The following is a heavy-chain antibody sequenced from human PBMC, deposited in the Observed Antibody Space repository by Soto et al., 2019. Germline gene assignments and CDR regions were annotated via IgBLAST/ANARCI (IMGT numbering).Heavy chain of an antibody. Sequence: SGPTLVNPTQTLTLTCTFSGFSLSTSGVGVGWIRQPPGKALEWLALIYWDDDKRYSPSLKSRLTITKDTSKNQVVLTLTNMDPVDTATYYCAHSKPAISVAARRYYYYYYMDVWGKGTTVTVSS. J-gene: IGHJ6*03. V-gene: IGHV2-5*02. CDR3: AHSKPAISVAARRYYYYYYMDV. CDR1: GFSLSTSGVG. D-gene: IGHD6-6*01. CDR2: IYWDDDK.